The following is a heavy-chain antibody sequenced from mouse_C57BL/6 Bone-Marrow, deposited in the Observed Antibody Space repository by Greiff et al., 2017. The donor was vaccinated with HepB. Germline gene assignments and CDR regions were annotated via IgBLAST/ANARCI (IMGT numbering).Heavy chain of an antibody. CDR3: AIPVVARYFDV. J-gene: IGHJ1*03. D-gene: IGHD1-1*01. Sequence: QVQLQQSGAELAKPGASVKLSCKASGYTFTSYWMHWVKQRPGQGLEWIGYINPSSGYTKYNQKFKDKATLTADKSSSTAYMQLSSLTYEDSAVYYCAIPVVARYFDVWGTGTTVTVSS. V-gene: IGHV1-7*01. CDR1: GYTFTSYW. CDR2: INPSSGYT.